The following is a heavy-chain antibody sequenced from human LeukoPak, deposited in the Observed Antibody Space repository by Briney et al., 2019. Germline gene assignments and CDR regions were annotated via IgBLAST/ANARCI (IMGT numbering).Heavy chain of an antibody. J-gene: IGHJ3*02. CDR1: GFTFSSYW. Sequence: GGSLRLSCAASGFTFSSYWMSWVRQAPGKGLEWVANIKQDGSEKYYVDSVKGRFTISRDNAKNSLYLQMNSLRAEDTAVYYRASPPRDSSGYYPFDIWGQGTMVTVSS. CDR3: ASPPRDSSGYYPFDI. CDR2: IKQDGSEK. D-gene: IGHD3-22*01. V-gene: IGHV3-7*01.